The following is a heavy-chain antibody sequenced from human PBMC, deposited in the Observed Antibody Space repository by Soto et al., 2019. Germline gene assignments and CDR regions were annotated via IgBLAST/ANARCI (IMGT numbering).Heavy chain of an antibody. V-gene: IGHV3-74*01. CDR3: RVWIGHFSTDY. CDR2: ITSDGTTT. Sequence: GGSLRLSCAGSGFTFSKYVMNWVRQTPGKGLEWVSRITSDGTTTSYADSVKGRFTISRDNAKSTLYLQMNSLGAEDTALYYCRVWIGHFSTDYWGQGILVTVSS. J-gene: IGHJ4*02. D-gene: IGHD3-16*01. CDR1: GFTFSKYV.